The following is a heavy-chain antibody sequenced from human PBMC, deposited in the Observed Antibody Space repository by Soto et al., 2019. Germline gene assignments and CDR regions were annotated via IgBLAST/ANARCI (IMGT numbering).Heavy chain of an antibody. CDR3: AIDSNVLLWFGASTAGAFDF. CDR1: GFTFSSYS. V-gene: IGHV3-21*01. CDR2: ISSSSSYI. D-gene: IGHD3-10*01. Sequence: PGGSLRLSCAASGFTFSSYSLNWVRQAPGKGLEWVSSISSSSSYIYYADSVKGRFTISRGNAKNSLYLQMNSLRAEDTAVYYCAIDSNVLLWFGASTAGAFDFWGQGTMVTVSS. J-gene: IGHJ3*01.